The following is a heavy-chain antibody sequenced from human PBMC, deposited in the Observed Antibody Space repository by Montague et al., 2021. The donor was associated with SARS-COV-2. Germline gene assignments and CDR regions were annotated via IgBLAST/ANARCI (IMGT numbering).Heavy chain of an antibody. Sequence: SLRLSCAASGFTFSNYAMHWVRQAPGKGLEYVSAISNDGSNTYYADSLKGRFTVSRDNYKNTLYLQMSRLRVEDTAVYYCVKVSQATRSVWFGEFQDYYYMDVWGKGTTVTVSS. J-gene: IGHJ6*03. D-gene: IGHD3-10*01. V-gene: IGHV3-64D*09. CDR1: GFTFSNYA. CDR3: VKVSQATRSVWFGEFQDYYYMDV. CDR2: ISNDGSNT.